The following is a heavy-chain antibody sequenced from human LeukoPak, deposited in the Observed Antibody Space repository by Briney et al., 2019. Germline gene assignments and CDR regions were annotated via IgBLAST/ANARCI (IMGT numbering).Heavy chain of an antibody. V-gene: IGHV4-59*01. CDR1: GGSISTYY. D-gene: IGHD6-6*01. CDR3: ARHGRQYSSSSGFDY. Sequence: SETLSLTCTVSGGSISTYYWSWIRQPVGKGLEWIGYIYYNESTNYNPSVKSRVTISADTSKNQFSLKLRSVTAADTAVYYCARHGRQYSSSSGFDYWGQGTLVTVYS. J-gene: IGHJ4*02. CDR2: IYYNEST.